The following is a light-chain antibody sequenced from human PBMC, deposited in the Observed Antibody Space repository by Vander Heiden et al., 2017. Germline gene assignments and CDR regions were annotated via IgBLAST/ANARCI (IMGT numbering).Light chain of an antibody. CDR3: LQDHVFPWT. V-gene: IGKV1-6*01. Sequence: AIQLTQSPSSLSASVGDRVTITCRASPDIGNDLTGYQQKPGKAPKFLISAVSSLEGGVPSRFSGSGFGTDFTLTITSLQPEDSATYYCLQDHVFPWTLGQGTKVEVK. CDR1: PDIGND. J-gene: IGKJ1*01. CDR2: AVS.